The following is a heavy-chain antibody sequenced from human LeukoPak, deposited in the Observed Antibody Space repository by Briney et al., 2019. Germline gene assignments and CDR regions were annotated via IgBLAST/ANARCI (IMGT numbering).Heavy chain of an antibody. CDR1: GFTFSSYW. Sequence: GGSLRLSCAASGFTFSSYWMHWVRQAPGKGLVWVSRINSDGSSTSYADSVKGRFTISRDNAKNTLYLQMNSLRAEDTAVYYCAKVGKYYYDSSGYTSFDYWGQGTLVTVSS. CDR3: AKVGKYYYDSSGYTSFDY. V-gene: IGHV3-74*01. J-gene: IGHJ4*02. CDR2: INSDGSST. D-gene: IGHD3-22*01.